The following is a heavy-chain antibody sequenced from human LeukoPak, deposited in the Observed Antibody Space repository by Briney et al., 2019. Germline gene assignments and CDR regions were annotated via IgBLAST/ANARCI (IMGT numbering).Heavy chain of an antibody. V-gene: IGHV1-46*01. J-gene: IGHJ4*02. CDR1: GYTFSDKY. D-gene: IGHD3-22*01. CDR2: INPSGGST. CDR3: ARDLDDSSGYYFY. Sequence: ASVKVSCKASGYTFSDKYIFWLRQAPGQGLEWMGWINPSGGSTSYAQKFQGRVTMTRDTSTSTVYMELSSLRSEDTAVYYCARDLDDSSGYYFYWGQGTLVTVSS.